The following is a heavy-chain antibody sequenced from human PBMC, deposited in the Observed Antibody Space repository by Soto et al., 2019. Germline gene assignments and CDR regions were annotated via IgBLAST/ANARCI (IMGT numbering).Heavy chain of an antibody. CDR3: AHSRTPLKIPIDAFDI. Sequence: QITLKESGPTLVKPTQTLTLTCTFSGFSLSTSGVGVGWIRQPPGKALEWLARIYWDDDKRYSPSLKSRLTITKDTSKNQVVLTMTNMDPVDTATYYCAHSRTPLKIPIDAFDIWGQGTMVTVSS. CDR2: IYWDDDK. D-gene: IGHD2-21*01. V-gene: IGHV2-5*02. CDR1: GFSLSTSGVG. J-gene: IGHJ3*02.